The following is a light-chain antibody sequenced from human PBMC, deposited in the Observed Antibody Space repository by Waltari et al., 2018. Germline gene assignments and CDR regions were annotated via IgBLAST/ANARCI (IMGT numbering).Light chain of an antibody. V-gene: IGKV2-30*02. CDR3: MQGTHFPFT. CDR2: KVS. CDR1: QTLQHSDRDTY. J-gene: IGKJ3*01. Sequence: DVVMTQSPLSLPITPGQPASMTCRASQTLQHSDRDTYLSWLVQKPGQSPRRLIYKVSKRDSGVPDRFSGSGAGTDFTLKISRVEAEDVGVYYCMQGTHFPFTFGPGTKLDIE.